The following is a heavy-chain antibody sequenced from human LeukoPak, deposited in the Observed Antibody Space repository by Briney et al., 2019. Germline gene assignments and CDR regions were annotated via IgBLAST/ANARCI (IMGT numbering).Heavy chain of an antibody. D-gene: IGHD2-2*01. Sequence: PGGALTLSCAASGFTFSTCWMSWVRQAQRTGMEVVANRKQDGSENYYVDSAQGRFTISRANAKNSLILQMTSLRAEDTAVYYCARVRCSSNSCFPDYWGQGTLVTVSS. V-gene: IGHV3-7*01. J-gene: IGHJ4*02. CDR2: RKQDGSEN. CDR1: GFTFSTCW. CDR3: ARVRCSSNSCFPDY.